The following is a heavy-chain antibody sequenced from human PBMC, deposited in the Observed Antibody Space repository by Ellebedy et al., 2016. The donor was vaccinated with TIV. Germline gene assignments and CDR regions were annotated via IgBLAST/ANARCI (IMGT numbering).Heavy chain of an antibody. CDR1: GGSISSYY. CDR3: ARAGGGYSGYDLDY. CDR2: IYYSGST. V-gene: IGHV4-59*01. Sequence: SETLSLXXTVSGGSISSYYWSWIRQPPGKGLEWIGYIYYSGSTNYNPSLKSRVTISVDTSKNQFSLKLSSVTAADTAVYYCARAGGGYSGYDLDYWGQGTLVTVSS. D-gene: IGHD5-12*01. J-gene: IGHJ4*02.